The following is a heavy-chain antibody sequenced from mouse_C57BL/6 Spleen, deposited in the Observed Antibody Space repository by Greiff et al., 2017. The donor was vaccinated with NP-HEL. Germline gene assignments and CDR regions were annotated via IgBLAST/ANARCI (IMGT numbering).Heavy chain of an antibody. D-gene: IGHD2-10*02. CDR1: GYSFTGYY. J-gene: IGHJ3*01. CDR3: ARNLVWFAY. CDR2: INPSTGGT. V-gene: IGHV1-42*01. Sequence: EVQLQQSGPELVKPGASVKISCKASGYSFTGYYMNWVKQSPEKSLEWIGEINPSTGGTTYNQKFKDKATLTVDKSSSTAYMQLKSLTSEDSAVYYCARNLVWFAYWGQGTLVTVSA.